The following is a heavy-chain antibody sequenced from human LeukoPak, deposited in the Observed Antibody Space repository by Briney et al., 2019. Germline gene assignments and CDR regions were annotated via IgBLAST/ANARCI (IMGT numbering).Heavy chain of an antibody. CDR3: AKNGDRGAYCSGGSCYPYYYYYMDV. J-gene: IGHJ6*03. CDR2: ISGSGGTT. Sequence: GGSLRLSCAASGFTFSSYGMSWVRQAPGKGLEWVSAISGSGGTTYYADSVKGRFTISRDNSKNTLYLQMNSLRAEDTAIYYCAKNGDRGAYCSGGSCYPYYYYYMDVWGKGTTVTISS. CDR1: GFTFSSYG. V-gene: IGHV3-23*01. D-gene: IGHD2-15*01.